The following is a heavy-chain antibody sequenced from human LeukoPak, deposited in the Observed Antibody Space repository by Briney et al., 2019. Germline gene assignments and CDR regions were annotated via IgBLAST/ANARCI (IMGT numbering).Heavy chain of an antibody. J-gene: IGHJ3*02. CDR3: ARGLHYYDTGGYYYPDAFDI. CDR2: ISSISSTI. D-gene: IGHD3-22*01. Sequence: QPGGSLRLSCAASEFTFSSYSMNWVRQAPGKGLEWVSYISSISSTIYYADSVKGRFTISRDNAKNSLSLQMNSLRAEDTAVYYCARGLHYYDTGGYYYPDAFDIWGQGTMVTVSS. CDR1: EFTFSSYS. V-gene: IGHV3-48*01.